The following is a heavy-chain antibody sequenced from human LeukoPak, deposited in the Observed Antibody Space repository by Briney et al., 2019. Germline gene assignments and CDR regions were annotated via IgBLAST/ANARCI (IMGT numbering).Heavy chain of an antibody. V-gene: IGHV4-59*01. J-gene: IGHJ4*02. Sequence: SETLSLTCTVSGGSISSYYWSWIRQPPGKGLEWIGYIYYSGSTNYNPSLKGRVTISVDTSKNQFSLKLSSVTAADTAVYYCARAAVGFLEWLLFDYWGQGTLVTFSS. CDR3: ARAAVGFLEWLLFDY. D-gene: IGHD3-3*02. CDR2: IYYSGST. CDR1: GGSISSYY.